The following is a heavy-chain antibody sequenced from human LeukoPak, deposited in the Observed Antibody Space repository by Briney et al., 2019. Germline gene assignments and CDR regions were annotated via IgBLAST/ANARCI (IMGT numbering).Heavy chain of an antibody. CDR3: ARHGGAREIDY. CDR1: GGPLRNYY. V-gene: IGHV4-4*09. D-gene: IGHD2-15*01. CDR2: IYTSGST. Sequence: PSETLSLTWTVPGGPLRNYYWGWVRQPPGQGLEWIGCIYTSGSTNYNPSLKSRVTISVDTSKNQFSLKLSSVTAADTAVYYCARHGGAREIDYWGQGTLVTVSS. J-gene: IGHJ4*02.